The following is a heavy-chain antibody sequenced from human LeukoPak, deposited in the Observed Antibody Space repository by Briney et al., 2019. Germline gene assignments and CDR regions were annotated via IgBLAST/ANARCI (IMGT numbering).Heavy chain of an antibody. Sequence: GGSLRLSCAASGFTFSSYAMYWVRQAPGKGLGWVSSISSSGSFLYYADSVKGRFTISRDNAKNSLYLQMNSLRAEDTAVYYCARDPRGYSYGHDYWGQGTLVTVSS. D-gene: IGHD5-18*01. CDR3: ARDPRGYSYGHDY. V-gene: IGHV3-21*01. CDR1: GFTFSSYA. J-gene: IGHJ4*02. CDR2: ISSSGSFL.